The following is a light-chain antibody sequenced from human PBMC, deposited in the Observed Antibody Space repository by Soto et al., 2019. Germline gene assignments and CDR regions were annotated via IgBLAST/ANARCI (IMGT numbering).Light chain of an antibody. V-gene: IGKV3-20*01. CDR3: QKYGSSPWT. J-gene: IGKJ1*01. CDR1: QSVSSSY. Sequence: ELVLTQSPGTLSLSPGERATLSCRASQSVSSSYLAWYQQKPGQAPRLLIYGASSRATGIPDRFSGSGSGTDFTLTISRLEPEDFAVYYCQKYGSSPWTFGQGTKVDIK. CDR2: GAS.